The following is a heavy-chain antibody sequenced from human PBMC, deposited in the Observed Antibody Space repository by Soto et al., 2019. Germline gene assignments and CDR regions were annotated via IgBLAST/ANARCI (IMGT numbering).Heavy chain of an antibody. CDR1: GGTFSSYT. CDR3: ARDFLYNWNDRWFDP. CDR2: IIPILGIA. D-gene: IGHD1-20*01. Sequence: SVKVSCKASGGTFSSYTISWVRQAPGQGLEWMGRIIPILGIANYAQKFQGRVTITADKSTSTAYMELSSLRSEDTAVYYCARDFLYNWNDRWFDPWGQGTLVTVSS. J-gene: IGHJ5*02. V-gene: IGHV1-69*04.